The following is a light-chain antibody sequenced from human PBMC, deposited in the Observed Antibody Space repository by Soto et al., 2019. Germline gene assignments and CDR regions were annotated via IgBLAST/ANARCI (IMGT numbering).Light chain of an antibody. Sequence: EKVMTQSPATLSLSLGERATLSCRASQSVSRNLAWNQQKTGQAPRLFIYGASTRATGIPARFSGSGAGTEFTLTISSLQSDDGAVYDCLHYKDWPGTFGQGT. CDR2: GAS. CDR3: LHYKDWPGT. J-gene: IGKJ1*01. V-gene: IGKV3-15*01. CDR1: QSVSRN.